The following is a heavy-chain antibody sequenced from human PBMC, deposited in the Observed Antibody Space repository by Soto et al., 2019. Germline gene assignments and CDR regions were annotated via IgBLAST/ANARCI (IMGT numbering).Heavy chain of an antibody. V-gene: IGHV3-30-3*01. CDR1: GFTFSGYA. J-gene: IGHJ6*01. Sequence: QVQLVESGGGVVQPGRSLRLSCAASGFTFSGYAMHGVRQAPGKGLEWVAAISNDGSNKYYADSVKGRFTISRDNSKNTLYLQMNSLRAVDTAAYYCARPALGGLQGYYDYYGMDVWGQETTVTVSS. CDR2: ISNDGSNK. CDR3: ARPALGGLQGYYDYYGMDV. D-gene: IGHD3-16*01.